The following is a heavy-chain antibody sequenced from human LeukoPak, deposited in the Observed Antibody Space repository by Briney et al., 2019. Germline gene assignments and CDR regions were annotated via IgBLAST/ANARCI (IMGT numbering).Heavy chain of an antibody. Sequence: GESLKISCKGSGYSLTSYWIGWVRQMPGKGLEWMGIIYPGDSDTRYSPSFQGQVTISADKSISTAYLQWSSLKASDTAMYYCARRASGYCSSTSCPGYFDYWGQGTLVTVSS. CDR3: ARRASGYCSSTSCPGYFDY. CDR1: GYSLTSYW. V-gene: IGHV5-51*01. CDR2: IYPGDSDT. J-gene: IGHJ4*02. D-gene: IGHD2-2*01.